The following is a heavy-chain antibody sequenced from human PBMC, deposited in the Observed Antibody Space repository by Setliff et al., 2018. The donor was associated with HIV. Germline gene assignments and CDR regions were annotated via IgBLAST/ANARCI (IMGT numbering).Heavy chain of an antibody. Sequence: SETLSLTCTVSGGSISRSSYFWTLIRQRPGQGLEWIGYLYYHGRVSYSEKTYYSPSLKSRVTISVDSSKNQFSLKLSSVTAAEPAVYFCARRLAYYSESTEYYHVSAGFEPGGPGTLVNVSS. V-gene: IGHV4-31*03. CDR2: LYYHGRVSYSEKT. CDR1: GGSISRSSYF. D-gene: IGHD3-22*01. J-gene: IGHJ5*02. CDR3: ARRLAYYSESTEYYHVSAGFEP.